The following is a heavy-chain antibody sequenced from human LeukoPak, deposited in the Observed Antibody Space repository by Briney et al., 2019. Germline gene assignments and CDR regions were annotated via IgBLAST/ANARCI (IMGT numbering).Heavy chain of an antibody. V-gene: IGHV3-23*01. CDR3: AKDPYYDFWSGYPGY. Sequence: GGSLRLSCAASGSTFSSYSMNWVRQAPGKGLEWVSAIRGSGGSTYYADSVKGRFTISRDNSKNTLYLQMNSLRAEDTAVYYCAKDPYYDFWSGYPGYWGQGTLVTVSS. CDR1: GSTFSSYS. J-gene: IGHJ4*02. CDR2: IRGSGGST. D-gene: IGHD3-3*01.